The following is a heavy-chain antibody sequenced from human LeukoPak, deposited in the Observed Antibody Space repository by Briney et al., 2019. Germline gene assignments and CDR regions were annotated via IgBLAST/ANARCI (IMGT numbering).Heavy chain of an antibody. J-gene: IGHJ5*02. V-gene: IGHV4-61*01. CDR2: IYYSGST. Sequence: SETLSLTCSVSGGSVSSGSYYWSWIRQPPGKGLEWIGDIYYSGSTNYNPSLKSRVTISVDTSKNQFSPKLSSVTAADTAVYYCAREGRCSGGSCFRGWFDPWGQGTLVTVSS. CDR1: GGSVSSGSYY. D-gene: IGHD2-15*01. CDR3: AREGRCSGGSCFRGWFDP.